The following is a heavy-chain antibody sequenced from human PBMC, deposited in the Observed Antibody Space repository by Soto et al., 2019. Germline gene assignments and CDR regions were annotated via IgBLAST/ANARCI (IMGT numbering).Heavy chain of an antibody. CDR2: IIPILGIA. CDR3: ARTYGCNSENTWYFDL. CDR1: GGTFSSYT. V-gene: IGHV1-69*02. Sequence: QVQLVQSGAEVKKPGSSVKVSCKASGGTFSSYTISWVRQAPGHGLEWMGRIIPILGIANYVQKFQGRVTITADKSTSTAYMELSSLRSEDTAVYYCARTYGCNSENTWYFDLWGRGTLVTVSS. D-gene: IGHD4-17*01. J-gene: IGHJ2*01.